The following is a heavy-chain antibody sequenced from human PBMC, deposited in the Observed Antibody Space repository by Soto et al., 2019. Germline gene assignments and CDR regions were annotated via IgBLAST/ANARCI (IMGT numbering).Heavy chain of an antibody. Sequence: EVQPLESGGGLVQPGGSLRLSCAVSGFTFSNYDMSWVRQSPGKGLEWVSAISGSGGRTYYADSVKGRFTISRDNSNNTLFLQMNSLRAEDTAVYYCAKGRYGGFDYWGQGALVTVSS. D-gene: IGHD2-21*01. J-gene: IGHJ4*02. CDR3: AKGRYGGFDY. CDR1: GFTFSNYD. CDR2: ISGSGGRT. V-gene: IGHV3-23*01.